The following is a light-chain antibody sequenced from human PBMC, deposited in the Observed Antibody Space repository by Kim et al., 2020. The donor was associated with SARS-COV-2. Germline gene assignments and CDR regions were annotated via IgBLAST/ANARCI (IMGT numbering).Light chain of an antibody. V-gene: IGLV3-1*01. J-gene: IGLJ1*01. CDR1: GLGDKY. CDR2: QDY. Sequence: SYELTQPPSVSVSPGQTATITCSGYGLGDKYTYWYQQQPGQSPVLLIFQDYKRPSSIPERFSGSNSGNTATLTISGTQTMDEADYYFLAWDSSTYVFGTG. CDR3: LAWDSSTYV.